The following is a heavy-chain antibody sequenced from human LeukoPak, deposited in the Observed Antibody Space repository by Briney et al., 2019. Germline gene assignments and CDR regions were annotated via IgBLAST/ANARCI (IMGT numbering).Heavy chain of an antibody. CDR3: ARIFGSGSPRPKSHGMDV. CDR2: ISDNAYYR. D-gene: IGHD3-10*01. J-gene: IGHJ6*02. V-gene: IGHV3-21*01. CDR1: GFSFSSYS. Sequence: GGSLRLSCAASGFSFSSYSVNWVRQAPGKGLEWVSAISDNAYYRYYTDSVKGRFTVSRDSATSSLYLQMNSLRAEDTAVYYCARIFGSGSPRPKSHGMDVWGQGTTVIVSS.